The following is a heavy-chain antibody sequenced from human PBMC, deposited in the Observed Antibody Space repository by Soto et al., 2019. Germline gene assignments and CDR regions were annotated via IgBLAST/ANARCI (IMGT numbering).Heavy chain of an antibody. D-gene: IGHD2-8*01. J-gene: IGHJ4*02. CDR1: GFTFSSYA. V-gene: IGHV3-23*04. Sequence: EVQLVESGGGLVQPGGSLRLSCAASGFTFSSYAMTWVRQAPGKGLEWVSGISTSGDGTYYADSVKGRFTISRDNSKNTLCLQMNSLRAEDTAVYYCATLARTKDFDYWGQGTLVTVSS. CDR2: ISTSGDGT. CDR3: ATLARTKDFDY.